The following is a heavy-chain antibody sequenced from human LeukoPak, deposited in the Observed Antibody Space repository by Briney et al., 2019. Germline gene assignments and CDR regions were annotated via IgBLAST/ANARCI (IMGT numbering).Heavy chain of an antibody. V-gene: IGHV1-18*01. CDR2: VSAYNGNT. CDR1: GYTFTSYG. D-gene: IGHD6-19*01. J-gene: IGHJ4*02. Sequence: ASVKVSCKASGYTFTSYGISWVRQDPGQGLEWMGWVSAYNGNTNYAQKLQGRVTMTTDTSTSTAYMELRSLRSDDTAVYYCARDGQIAVAGTSPEYYFDYWGQGTLVTVSS. CDR3: ARDGQIAVAGTSPEYYFDY.